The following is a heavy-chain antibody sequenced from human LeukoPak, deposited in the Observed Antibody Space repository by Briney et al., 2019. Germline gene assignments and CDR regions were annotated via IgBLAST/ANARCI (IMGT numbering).Heavy chain of an antibody. CDR3: ARDYGVDDAFDI. J-gene: IGHJ3*02. CDR2: IYYSGST. D-gene: IGHD3-10*01. Sequence: SETLSLTCTISGGSVSDYYWSWIRQPPGKGLEWIGYIYYSGSTNYNPSLKSRVTISVDTSKNQFSLKLSSVTAADTAVYYCARDYGVDDAFDIWGQGTMVTVSS. V-gene: IGHV4-59*02. CDR1: GGSVSDYY.